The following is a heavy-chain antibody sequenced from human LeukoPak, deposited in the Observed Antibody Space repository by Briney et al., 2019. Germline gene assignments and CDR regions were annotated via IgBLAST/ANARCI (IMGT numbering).Heavy chain of an antibody. J-gene: IGHJ4*02. CDR3: ARASQWLAFDY. D-gene: IGHD6-19*01. V-gene: IGHV3-64*04. CDR1: GFTFSTYA. CDR2: ISSNGVNT. Sequence: GGSLRLSCSASGFTFSTYAMHWVRQGPGKGLEFVSAISSNGVNTYYADSVKGRFTISRDNSKNTLYLQMNSLRAEDTAVYFCARASQWLAFDYWGQGTLVTVSS.